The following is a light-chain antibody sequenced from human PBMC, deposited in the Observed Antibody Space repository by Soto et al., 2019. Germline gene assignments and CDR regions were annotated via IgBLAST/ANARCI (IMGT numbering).Light chain of an antibody. CDR3: FSHRSGDSHV. Sequence: QSVLTQPASVSGSPGQSITISCTGTSSDIGAYNYVSWYQQYPGKAPKLMIYGVTNRPSGVSNRFSGSKTGNTASLTISVLQAEDEADYYCFSHRSGDSHVFGTGTKVTVL. CDR2: GVT. J-gene: IGLJ1*01. V-gene: IGLV2-14*01. CDR1: SSDIGAYNY.